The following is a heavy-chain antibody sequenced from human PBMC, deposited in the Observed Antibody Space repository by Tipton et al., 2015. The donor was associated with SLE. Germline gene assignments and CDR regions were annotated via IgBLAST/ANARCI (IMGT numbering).Heavy chain of an antibody. Sequence: TLSLTCTVSGGSIISGGYYWSWIRQRPGKGLEWMGYIEKGGSPYYNPSLQNRVTLSVDTSQNHFSLKLRSVTAADTAVYYCAREGLGTSYYYYMDVWGKGTTVTVSS. V-gene: IGHV4-31*03. CDR2: IEKGGSP. D-gene: IGHD1-26*01. J-gene: IGHJ6*03. CDR3: AREGLGTSYYYYMDV. CDR1: GGSIISGGYY.